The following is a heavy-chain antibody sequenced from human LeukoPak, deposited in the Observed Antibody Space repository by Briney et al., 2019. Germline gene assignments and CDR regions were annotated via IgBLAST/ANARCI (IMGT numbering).Heavy chain of an antibody. D-gene: IGHD3-10*01. CDR3: ARVWFNGAPDY. Sequence: GGSLRLSCAASGFTFSSYSMNWVRQAPGKGLEWVSYISSSSTIYYADSVKGRFTISRDNAKNSLYLQMNSLRAEDTAVYYCARVWFNGAPDYWGQGTLVTVSS. CDR2: ISSSSTI. V-gene: IGHV3-48*01. J-gene: IGHJ4*02. CDR1: GFTFSSYS.